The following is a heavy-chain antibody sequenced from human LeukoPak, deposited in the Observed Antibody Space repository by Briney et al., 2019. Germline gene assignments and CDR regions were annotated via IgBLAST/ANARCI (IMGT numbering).Heavy chain of an antibody. CDR3: ARVPYYYDSSGYYYRLFDY. Sequence: ASVKVSCKASGYTFTGYYMHWVRQAPGQGLEWMGWINPNSGGTNCAQKFQGRVTMTRDTSISTAYMELSRLRSDDTAVYYCARVPYYYDSSGYYYRLFDYWGQGTLVTVSS. CDR1: GYTFTGYY. D-gene: IGHD3-22*01. J-gene: IGHJ4*02. CDR2: INPNSGGT. V-gene: IGHV1-2*02.